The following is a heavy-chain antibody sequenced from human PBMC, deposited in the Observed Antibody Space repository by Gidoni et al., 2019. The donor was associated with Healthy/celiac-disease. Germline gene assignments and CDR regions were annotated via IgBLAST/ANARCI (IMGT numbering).Heavy chain of an antibody. Sequence: QLPLPGSGPGLVKPSGTLSLTCTVSGGSLSSISYYWGGTRQPPGKGLGWIGSIYYSGSTYYNPYIKSRVTISVDMSKNQFSPKLSSVTAADTAVYYGAYYYESSGYSAEYFQHWGQGTLVTVSS. CDR2: IYYSGST. CDR1: GGSLSSISYY. D-gene: IGHD3-22*01. CDR3: AYYYESSGYSAEYFQH. V-gene: IGHV4-39*07. J-gene: IGHJ1*01.